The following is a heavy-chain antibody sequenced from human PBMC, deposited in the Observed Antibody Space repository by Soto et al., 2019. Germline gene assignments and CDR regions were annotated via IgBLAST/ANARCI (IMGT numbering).Heavy chain of an antibody. Sequence: QVQLVQSGAEVRGPGASVKVSCEASGYTFAGYYIHWVRQAPGQGLEWMGWINPNSGTSMSPEKFQGRVTMTRDSSIGTAYMELTGLRSDDTAVYYCARGLTSRVRLVSAGGGDFLPYWGQGTLVTVAS. CDR2: INPNSGTS. D-gene: IGHD3-10*02. CDR3: ARGLTSRVRLVSAGGGDFLPY. J-gene: IGHJ4*02. V-gene: IGHV1-2*02. CDR1: GYTFAGYY.